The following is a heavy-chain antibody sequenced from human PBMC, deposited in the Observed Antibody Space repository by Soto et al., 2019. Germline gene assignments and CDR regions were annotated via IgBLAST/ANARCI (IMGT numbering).Heavy chain of an antibody. D-gene: IGHD3-16*02. J-gene: IGHJ4*02. CDR3: AKDLLMITFGGVIAHFDC. CDR1: GFTFSSYA. Sequence: GGSLRLSCAASGFTFSSYAMSWARQAPGKGLEWVSGISGGGDSTYYADSVKGRFTISRDNSKNTLYLQMNSLTAEDTAVYYCAKDLLMITFGGVIAHFDCWGQGTLVTVSS. V-gene: IGHV3-23*01. CDR2: ISGGGDST.